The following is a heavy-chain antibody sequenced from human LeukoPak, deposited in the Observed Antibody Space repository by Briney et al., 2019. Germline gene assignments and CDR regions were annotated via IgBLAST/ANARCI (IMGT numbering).Heavy chain of an antibody. D-gene: IGHD3-3*01. Sequence: GASVKVSCKASGYTFTSYYMHWVRQAPGQGLEWMGWINPNSGGTNYAQKFQGRVTMTRDTSISTAYMELSRLRSDDTAVYYCARGPHRITTSGAGFDPWGQGTLVTVSS. CDR2: INPNSGGT. CDR1: GYTFTSYY. J-gene: IGHJ5*02. V-gene: IGHV1-2*02. CDR3: ARGPHRITTSGAGFDP.